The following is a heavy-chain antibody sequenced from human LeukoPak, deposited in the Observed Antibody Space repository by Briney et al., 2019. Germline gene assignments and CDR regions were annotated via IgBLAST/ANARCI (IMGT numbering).Heavy chain of an antibody. J-gene: IGHJ4*02. CDR2: ISSSSSYI. Sequence: GGSLRLSCAASGFTFSSYSMNWVRQAPGKGLEWVSSISSSSSYIYYADSVKGRFTISRDNAKNSLYLQMNSLRAEDTAVYYCARRGGSGYDYPDYWGQGTLVTVSS. CDR3: ARRGGSGYDYPDY. CDR1: GFTFSSYS. V-gene: IGHV3-21*01. D-gene: IGHD5-12*01.